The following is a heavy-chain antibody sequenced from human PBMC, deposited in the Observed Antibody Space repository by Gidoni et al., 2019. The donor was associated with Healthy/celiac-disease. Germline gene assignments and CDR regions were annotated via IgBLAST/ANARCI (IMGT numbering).Heavy chain of an antibody. CDR1: GFTFSSYA. CDR3: AKDRGSSWRSAEYFQH. V-gene: IGHV3-23*01. Sequence: EVQLLESWGGLVQPGGSLRLSCAASGFTFSSYALSWVRQAPGKGLEWVSAISGSGGSTYYADSVKGRFTISRDNSKNTLYLQMNSLRAEDTAVYYCAKDRGSSWRSAEYFQHWGQGTLVTVSS. J-gene: IGHJ1*01. CDR2: ISGSGGST. D-gene: IGHD6-13*01.